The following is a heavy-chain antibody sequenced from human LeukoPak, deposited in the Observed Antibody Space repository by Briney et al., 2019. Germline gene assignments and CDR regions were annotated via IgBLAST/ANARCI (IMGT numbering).Heavy chain of an antibody. CDR2: ISGSGGST. Sequence: GGSLRLSCAASGFTFSSYAMSWVRQAPGKGLEWVSAISGSGGSTYYADSVKGRFTISRDNAKNSLYLQMNSLRAEDTAVYYCARDNYDSSTPYYFDYWGQGTLVTVSS. D-gene: IGHD3-22*01. CDR1: GFTFSSYA. J-gene: IGHJ4*02. V-gene: IGHV3-23*01. CDR3: ARDNYDSSTPYYFDY.